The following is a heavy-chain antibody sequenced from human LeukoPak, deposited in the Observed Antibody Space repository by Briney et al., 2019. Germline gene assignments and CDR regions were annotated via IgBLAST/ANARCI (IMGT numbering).Heavy chain of an antibody. V-gene: IGHV4-4*07. J-gene: IGHJ5*02. CDR3: ARVTFLLGSGWFDP. Sequence: PSETLSLTCSVSGGSVSSFYWSWIRQPPGKGLEWIGRVHNSGSTKNPSLKSRIIMSLDRSKNQFSLKLSSVTAADTAVYYCARVTFLLGSGWFDPWGQGTLVTVSS. CDR2: VHNSGST. D-gene: IGHD2/OR15-2a*01. CDR1: GGSVSSFY.